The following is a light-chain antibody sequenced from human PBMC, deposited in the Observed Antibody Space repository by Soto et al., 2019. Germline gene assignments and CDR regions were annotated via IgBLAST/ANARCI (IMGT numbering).Light chain of an antibody. CDR3: SSYAGSSNLGV. V-gene: IGLV2-8*01. CDR2: EVS. CDR1: SSDVGGYNY. J-gene: IGLJ2*01. Sequence: QSVLTQPPSASGSPGQSVTISCTGTSSDVGGYNYVSWYQQHPGRAPKLMIYEVSKRPSGAPDRFSGSKSGNTASLTVSGLQPEDEADYYCSSYAGSSNLGVFGGGTKLTVL.